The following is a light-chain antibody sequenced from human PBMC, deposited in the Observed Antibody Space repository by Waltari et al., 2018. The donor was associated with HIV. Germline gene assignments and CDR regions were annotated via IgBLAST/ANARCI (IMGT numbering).Light chain of an antibody. CDR3: QQYEDLPHT. CDR1: KNISNN. J-gene: IGKJ3*01. V-gene: IGKV1-33*01. CDR2: NAS. Sequence: DIRMTQSPSSVSAPMGAGVTITCQATKNISNNLDWYQQKKGGAPKLLIYNASLLETGIPSRFSGSGSGTNFTLTITNPQPEDVATYFCQQYEDLPHTFGPGTKV.